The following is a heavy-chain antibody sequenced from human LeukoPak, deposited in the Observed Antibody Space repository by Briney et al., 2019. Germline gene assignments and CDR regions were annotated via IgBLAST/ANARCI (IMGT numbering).Heavy chain of an antibody. Sequence: GESLKISCKASGYSFTTFWIGWVRQMPGKGLEWMGIIYPGDSDTRYSPSFQGQVTISADKSSSTAYLQWSRLKTSDTAMYYCARHGSLGDGGIGDYWGQGTLVTVSS. CDR3: ARHGSLGDGGIGDY. J-gene: IGHJ4*02. D-gene: IGHD4-23*01. CDR1: GYSFTTFW. CDR2: IYPGDSDT. V-gene: IGHV5-51*01.